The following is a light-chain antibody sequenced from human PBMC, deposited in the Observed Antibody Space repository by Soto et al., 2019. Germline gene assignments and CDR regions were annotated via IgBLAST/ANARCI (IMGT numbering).Light chain of an antibody. CDR1: SSDVGGYNY. CDR2: GVS. V-gene: IGLV2-8*01. CDR3: SSYVGTNSYG. J-gene: IGLJ1*01. Sequence: QSVLTQPPSASGSPGQSVTISCTGTSSDVGGYNYVSWYQQHPGKAPKLMIYGVSKRPSGVPDRFSGSKSGNTASLTVSGLQAEDEADYYCSSYVGTNSYGFGTGTKVTVL.